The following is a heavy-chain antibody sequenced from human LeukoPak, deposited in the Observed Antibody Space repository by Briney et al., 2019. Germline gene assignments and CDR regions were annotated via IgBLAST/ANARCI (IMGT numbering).Heavy chain of an antibody. V-gene: IGHV3-30*02. CDR1: GITFSIYG. J-gene: IGHJ4*02. Sequence: GGSLRLSCAVSGITFSIYGMHWVRQAPGKELEWVAFIRYDGSYKYYADSVKGRFTISRDNSKNTLYLQMNSLRAEDTAVYYCAKDVLQLSGTYQYYFDYWGQGTLVTVSS. D-gene: IGHD1-26*01. CDR2: IRYDGSYK. CDR3: AKDVLQLSGTYQYYFDY.